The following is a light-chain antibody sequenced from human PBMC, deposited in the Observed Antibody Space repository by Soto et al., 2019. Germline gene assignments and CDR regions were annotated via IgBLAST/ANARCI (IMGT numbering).Light chain of an antibody. V-gene: IGKV3-20*01. CDR2: GAS. J-gene: IGKJ4*01. CDR3: QQYYTSPLT. Sequence: EIVLTQSPGTLSLSPGERATLSCRASQSVSSSYLVLYQQKPGQAPRLLIYGASSRATGIPDRFSGSGSGTDFTLTISRLEPEDFAVYFCQQYYTSPLTFGGGTKVEIK. CDR1: QSVSSSY.